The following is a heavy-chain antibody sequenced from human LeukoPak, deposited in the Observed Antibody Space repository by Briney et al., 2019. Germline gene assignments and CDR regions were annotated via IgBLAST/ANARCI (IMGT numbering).Heavy chain of an antibody. J-gene: IGHJ3*01. CDR3: ARSSNSSSSSV. V-gene: IGHV3-7*03. CDR2: INSDGSEG. CDR1: GFTFSGFW. Sequence: GGSLRLSCAVSGFTFSGFWMSWSRQAPGKGLEWVASINSDGSEGYYADVVKGRFTISRDNAKNSLYLQINSLRAEDTAVYYCARSSNSSSSSVWGQGTMVTVSS. D-gene: IGHD6-6*01.